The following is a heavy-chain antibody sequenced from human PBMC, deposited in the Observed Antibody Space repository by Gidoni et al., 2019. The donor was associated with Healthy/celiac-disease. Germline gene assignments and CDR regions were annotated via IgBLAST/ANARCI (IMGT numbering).Heavy chain of an antibody. J-gene: IGHJ4*02. Sequence: EVQLVESGGGLVKPGGSLRLSCAASGFTFSSYSMNWVRQAPGKGLGWVSSISSSSSYIYYADSVKGRFTISRDNAKNSLYLQMNSLRAEDTAVYYCARARSTKVCDYWGQGTLVTVSS. CDR1: GFTFSSYS. CDR3: ARARSTKVCDY. CDR2: ISSSSSYI. D-gene: IGHD5-12*01. V-gene: IGHV3-21*01.